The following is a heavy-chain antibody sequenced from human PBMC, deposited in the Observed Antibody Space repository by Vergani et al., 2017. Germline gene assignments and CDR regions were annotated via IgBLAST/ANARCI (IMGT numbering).Heavy chain of an antibody. D-gene: IGHD3-22*01. Sequence: EVQLVQSGAEVKKPGESLNISCQISGYSFTNYWIGWVRQMPGKGLEWMGIIHPADSDTRYSPSFQGQVTISVDKSISPAYLQRSSQRAADSAMYYCARLYGRDSSGSKYFDYWGQGTLVTVSS. V-gene: IGHV5-51*01. CDR3: ARLYGRDSSGSKYFDY. J-gene: IGHJ4*02. CDR2: IHPADSDT. CDR1: GYSFTNYW.